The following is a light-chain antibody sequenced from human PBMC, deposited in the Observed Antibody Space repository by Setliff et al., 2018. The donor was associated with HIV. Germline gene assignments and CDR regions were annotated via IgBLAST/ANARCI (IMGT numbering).Light chain of an antibody. Sequence: QSALTQPPSVSGAPGQMVTISCIGSSSNIGAGYDVHWYQQDPGTAPKLLIFDNHIRPSGVPDRFSGSKSGTSASLAITGLQAEDEADYYCQSYDSGMSGYVFGIGTKVTVL. V-gene: IGLV1-40*01. CDR2: DNH. CDR3: QSYDSGMSGYV. J-gene: IGLJ1*01. CDR1: SSNIGAGYD.